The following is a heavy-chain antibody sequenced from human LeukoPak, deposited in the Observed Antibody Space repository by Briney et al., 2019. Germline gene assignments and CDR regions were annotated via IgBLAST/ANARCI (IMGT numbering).Heavy chain of an antibody. CDR1: GFTFSSYS. Sequence: GGSLRLSCAASGFTFSSYSMNWVRQAPGKGLEWVAFIRYDGSNKYYADSVKGRFTISRDNSKNTLYLQMNSLRAEDTAVYYCAKDGSDIYVRGAFDIWGQGTMVTVSS. CDR2: IRYDGSNK. D-gene: IGHD1-26*01. V-gene: IGHV3-30*02. CDR3: AKDGSDIYVRGAFDI. J-gene: IGHJ3*02.